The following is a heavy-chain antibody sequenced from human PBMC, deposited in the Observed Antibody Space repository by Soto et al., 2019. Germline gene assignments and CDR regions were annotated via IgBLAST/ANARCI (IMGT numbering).Heavy chain of an antibody. D-gene: IGHD2-15*01. Sequence: ASLKVCGKDSGYTLTSEGMRWVRQAPGQGLEWMGWISAYNGNTNYAQKLQGRVTMTTDTSTSTAYMELRSLRSDDTAVYYCARGPGGPDGPGDYWGQGTLVTVSS. J-gene: IGHJ4*02. CDR2: ISAYNGNT. CDR1: GYTLTSEG. CDR3: ARGPGGPDGPGDY. V-gene: IGHV1-18*01.